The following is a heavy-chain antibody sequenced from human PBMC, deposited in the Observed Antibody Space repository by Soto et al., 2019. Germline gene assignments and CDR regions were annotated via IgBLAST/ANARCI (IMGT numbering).Heavy chain of an antibody. D-gene: IGHD1-26*01. J-gene: IGHJ3*02. CDR3: ARRGYSKDAFYI. Sequence: QVQLVESGGGVVQPGRSLRLSCAASGFSFSSHAMHWVRQAPGKGLEWVAIISYDGSNKYYADSVKGRFTISRDNSKKTPYLQINSLTGEETGVYYWARRGYSKDAFYIWGQGTMVTVSS. CDR2: ISYDGSNK. CDR1: GFSFSSHA. V-gene: IGHV3-30-3*01.